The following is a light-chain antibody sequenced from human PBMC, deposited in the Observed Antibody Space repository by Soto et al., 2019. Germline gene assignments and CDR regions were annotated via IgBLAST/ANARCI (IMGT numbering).Light chain of an antibody. CDR2: GAS. CDR3: QQYSTLPHT. J-gene: IGKJ2*01. V-gene: IGKV3-20*01. CDR1: QSVSSSY. Sequence: EIVLTQSPGTLSLSPGERATLSCRASQSVSSSYLAWYQQKPGQAPRLLIYGASSRATGIPDRFGGSGSGTDFTLTISRLEPEDFVLYYCQQYSTLPHTFGQGTKLEV.